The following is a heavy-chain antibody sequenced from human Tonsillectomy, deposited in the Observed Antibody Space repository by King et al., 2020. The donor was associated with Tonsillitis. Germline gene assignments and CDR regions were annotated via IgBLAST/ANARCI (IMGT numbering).Heavy chain of an antibody. Sequence: MQLQESGPGLVKPSETLSLTCIVSGGSISPYYWSWIRQPPGKGLEWSGYIYYSGSTIYNPSLKSRVTISLDTSKNQFSLKLSSVTAADTAVYYCARVQNYYDNSGYLRGGFDPWGQGTLVTVSS. V-gene: IGHV4-59*01. CDR3: ARVQNYYDNSGYLRGGFDP. CDR1: GGSISPYY. CDR2: IYYSGST. D-gene: IGHD3-22*01. J-gene: IGHJ5*02.